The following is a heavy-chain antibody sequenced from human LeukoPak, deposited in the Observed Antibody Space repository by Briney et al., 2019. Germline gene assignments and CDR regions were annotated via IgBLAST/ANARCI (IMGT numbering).Heavy chain of an antibody. J-gene: IGHJ3*02. D-gene: IGHD7-27*01. CDR3: ARAYWGLDAFDI. CDR1: GYSISSGYY. V-gene: IGHV4-38-2*02. Sequence: PSETLSLTCIVSGYSISSGYYWGWIRQPPGKGLEWIGSIYHSGSTYYNPSLKSRVTISVDTSKNQFSLKLSSVTAADTAVYYCARAYWGLDAFDIWGQGTMVTVSS. CDR2: IYHSGST.